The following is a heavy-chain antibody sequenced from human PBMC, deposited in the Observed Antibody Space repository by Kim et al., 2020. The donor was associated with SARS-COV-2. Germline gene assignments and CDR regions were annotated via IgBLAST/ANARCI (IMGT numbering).Heavy chain of an antibody. D-gene: IGHD3-16*02. Sequence: SVKVSCKASGGTFSSYAISWVRQAPGQGLEWMGGIIPIFGTANYAQKFQGRVTITADESTSTAYMELSSLRSEDTAVYYCARDRLRYDYVWGSYRYAFDIWGQGTMVTVSS. J-gene: IGHJ3*02. CDR2: IIPIFGTA. V-gene: IGHV1-69*13. CDR3: ARDRLRYDYVWGSYRYAFDI. CDR1: GGTFSSYA.